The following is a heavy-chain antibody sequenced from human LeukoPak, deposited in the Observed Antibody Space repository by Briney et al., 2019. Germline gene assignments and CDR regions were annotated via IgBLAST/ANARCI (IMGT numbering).Heavy chain of an antibody. CDR2: TYYRSKWYN. V-gene: IGHV6-1*01. CDR3: ARVSLYVINGPYSSSWSGPLDY. J-gene: IGHJ4*02. D-gene: IGHD6-13*01. CDR1: GDSVSSNSAA. Sequence: SQTLSLTCAISGDSVSSNSAAWHWIRQSPSRGLEWLGRTYYRSKWYNDYAVSVKSRITINPDTSKNQFSLQLNSVTPEDTAVYYCARVSLYVINGPYSSSWSGPLDYWGQGTLVTVSS.